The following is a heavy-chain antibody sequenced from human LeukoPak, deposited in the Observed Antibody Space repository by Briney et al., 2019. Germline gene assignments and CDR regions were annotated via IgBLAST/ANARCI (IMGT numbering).Heavy chain of an antibody. J-gene: IGHJ5*02. V-gene: IGHV1-24*01. CDR1: GYTLTELS. CDR3: ATVRSYNWNGGGWFDP. Sequence: ASVKVSCKVSGYTLTELSMHWVRQAPGKGLEWMGGFDPEDGETIYAQKFQGRVTMTEDTSTDTACMELSSLRSEDTAVYYCATVRSYNWNGGGWFDPWGQGTLVTVSS. CDR2: FDPEDGET. D-gene: IGHD1-1*01.